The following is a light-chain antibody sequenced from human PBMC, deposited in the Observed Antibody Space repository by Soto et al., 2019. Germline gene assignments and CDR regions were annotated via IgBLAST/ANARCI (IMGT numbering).Light chain of an antibody. J-gene: IGKJ5*01. CDR3: VQGTHWPIT. CDR1: QSLVHSDGNTY. Sequence: DVVMTQSPLSLPVTLGQPASISCRSSQSLVHSDGNTYLSWLHQRPGQSPRRLIYKVSNRDSGVPDRFSGSGSGTDFTLKISRVEAEDVGVYYCVQGTHWPITFGQGTRLEIK. V-gene: IGKV2-30*02. CDR2: KVS.